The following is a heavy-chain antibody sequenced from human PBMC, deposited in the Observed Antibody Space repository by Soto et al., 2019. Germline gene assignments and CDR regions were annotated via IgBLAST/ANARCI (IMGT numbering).Heavy chain of an antibody. CDR1: GYTFTSYA. CDR2: INAGNGNT. D-gene: IGHD2-2*01. V-gene: IGHV1-3*01. Sequence: ASVKVSCKASGYTFTSYAMHWVRQAHGQRLEWMGWINAGNGNTKYSQKFQGRVTITRDTSASTAYMELSSLRSEDTAVYYCASTPSALPALYYYYYMDVWGKGTTVTVSS. CDR3: ASTPSALPALYYYYYMDV. J-gene: IGHJ6*03.